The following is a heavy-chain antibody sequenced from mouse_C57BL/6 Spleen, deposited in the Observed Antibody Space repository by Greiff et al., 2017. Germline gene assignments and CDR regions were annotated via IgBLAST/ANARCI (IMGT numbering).Heavy chain of an antibody. CDR1: GYSITSGYY. J-gene: IGHJ4*01. D-gene: IGHD1-1*01. CDR3: ARSDYYGSSYEAMDY. Sequence: ESGPGLVKPSQSLSLTCSVTGYSITSGYYWNWIRQFPGNKLEWMGYISYDGSNNYNPSLKNRISITRDTSKNQFFLKLNSVTTEDTATYYCARSDYYGSSYEAMDYWGQGTSVTVSS. V-gene: IGHV3-6*01. CDR2: ISYDGSN.